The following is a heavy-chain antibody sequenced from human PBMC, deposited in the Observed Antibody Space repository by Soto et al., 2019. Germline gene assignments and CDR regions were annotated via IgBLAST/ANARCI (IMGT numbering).Heavy chain of an antibody. CDR3: ARALAPAPGDFGY. Sequence: SETLSLTCTVSGGSISSGGYYWSWIRQHPGKGLEWIGYIYYSGSTYYNPSLKSRVTISVDTSKNQFSLKLSSVTAADTAVYHCARALAPAPGDFGYWGQGTLVTVSS. J-gene: IGHJ4*02. V-gene: IGHV4-31*03. CDR1: GGSISSGGYY. D-gene: IGHD3-16*01. CDR2: IYYSGST.